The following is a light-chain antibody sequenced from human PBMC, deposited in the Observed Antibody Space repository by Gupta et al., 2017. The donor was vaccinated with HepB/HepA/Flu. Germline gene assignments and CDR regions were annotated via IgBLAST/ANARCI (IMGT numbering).Light chain of an antibody. V-gene: IGKV1-39*01. CDR3: QQSYSTPPFT. CDR2: AAY. J-gene: IGKJ3*01. CDR1: QSISSY. Sequence: DIQMTQSPSSLSASVGDRVTITCRASQSISSYLSWYQQKPGKAPKLLIYAAYNLQSGVPSRFSGSGSGTDFTLTISSLQPEDFATYYCQQSYSTPPFTFGPGTKVDVK.